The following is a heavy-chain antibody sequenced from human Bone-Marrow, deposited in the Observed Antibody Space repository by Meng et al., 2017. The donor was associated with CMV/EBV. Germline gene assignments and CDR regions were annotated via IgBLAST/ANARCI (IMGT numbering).Heavy chain of an antibody. J-gene: IGHJ4*02. CDR2: ISSRSTTI. CDR1: GFTFSSYW. CDR3: ARADGSEYSSSSGLGGIDY. V-gene: IGHV3-48*04. D-gene: IGHD6-6*01. Sequence: GESLKISCAASGFTFSSYWMHWVRQAPGKGLEWVSYISSRSTTIHYADSVKGRFTVSRDNAKNSLYLQMNSLRAEDTAVYYCARADGSEYSSSSGLGGIDYWGQGTLVTVSS.